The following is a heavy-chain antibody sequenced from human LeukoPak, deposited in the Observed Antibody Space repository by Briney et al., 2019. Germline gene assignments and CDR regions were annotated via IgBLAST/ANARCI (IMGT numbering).Heavy chain of an antibody. J-gene: IGHJ4*02. CDR3: ARGPAYSSGWSLDY. D-gene: IGHD6-19*01. CDR1: GFSFSIHW. CDR2: ISSSSSYI. V-gene: IGHV3-21*01. Sequence: GGSLRLSCAASGFSFSIHWMTWVRQAPGKGLEWVSSISSSSSYIYYADSVKGRFTISRDNAKNSLYLQMNSLRAEDTAVYYCARGPAYSSGWSLDYWGQGTLVTVSS.